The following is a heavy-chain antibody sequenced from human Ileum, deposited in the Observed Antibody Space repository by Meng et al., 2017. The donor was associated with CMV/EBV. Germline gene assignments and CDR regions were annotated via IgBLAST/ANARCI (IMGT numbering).Heavy chain of an antibody. J-gene: IGHJ4*02. V-gene: IGHV4-30-4*01. CDR3: AREGGGWYFDS. Sequence: VQLQESGPGLLKPSQTLSLPCTVSGDSLSTGDYYWSWLRQPPGKGPEWIGYIYYSGSTLYNPSLKSPVTISLDKSKNQFSLRLRSVTAADTAVYFCAREGGGWYFDSWGQGTLVTVSS. CDR2: IYYSGST. CDR1: GDSLSTGDYY. D-gene: IGHD6-19*01.